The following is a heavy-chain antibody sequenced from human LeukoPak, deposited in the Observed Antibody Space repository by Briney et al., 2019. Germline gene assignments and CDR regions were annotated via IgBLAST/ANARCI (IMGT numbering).Heavy chain of an antibody. J-gene: IGHJ5*02. CDR2: IYYSGST. CDR3: ARIGELRDRYGWFDP. CDR1: GGSISVYY. V-gene: IGHV4-59*01. D-gene: IGHD1-26*01. Sequence: PSETLSLTCTVSGGSISVYYWSWIRQPPGKGLEYIGYIYYSGSTNYNPFLKSRVTMSLDTSKNQFSLKLSSVTAADTAVYYCARIGELRDRYGWFDPWGQGTLVTVSS.